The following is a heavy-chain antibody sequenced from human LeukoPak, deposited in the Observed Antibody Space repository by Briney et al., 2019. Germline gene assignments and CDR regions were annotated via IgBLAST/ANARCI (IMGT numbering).Heavy chain of an antibody. Sequence: GASVKVSCKASGYTFTSYDINWVRQATGQGLEWMGWMNPNSGNTGYAQKFQGRVTITRNTSISTAYMELSSLRSEDTAVYYCATVFGCGYSGYDWRPGCYYYYMDVWGKGTTVTVSS. CDR2: MNPNSGNT. V-gene: IGHV1-8*03. J-gene: IGHJ6*03. CDR1: GYTFTSYD. D-gene: IGHD5-12*01. CDR3: ATVFGCGYSGYDWRPGCYYYYMDV.